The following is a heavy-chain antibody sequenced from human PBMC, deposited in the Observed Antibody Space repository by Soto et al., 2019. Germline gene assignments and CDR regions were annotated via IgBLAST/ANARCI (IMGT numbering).Heavy chain of an antibody. D-gene: IGHD6-19*01. CDR1: GDTFRNYA. Sequence: QVQLVQSGAEVKKPGSSVKVSCKASGDTFRNYAFTGVRQAPGQGLEWMGTIIPLFSTRYAQKFQGRVTMAADESTSTVYMDLSSLKSDDTAVEYCARDPGIAVVGRGTSFEHWGQGTLVTVSS. J-gene: IGHJ4*02. V-gene: IGHV1-69*18. CDR3: ARDPGIAVVGRGTSFEH. CDR2: IIPLFST.